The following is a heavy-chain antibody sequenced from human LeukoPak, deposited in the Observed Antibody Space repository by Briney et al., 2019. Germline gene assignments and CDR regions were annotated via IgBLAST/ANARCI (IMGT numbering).Heavy chain of an antibody. Sequence: GGSLRLSCAASGFTFNAYGMHWVRQAQGKGLEWVALIWYDGSNENYADSVKGRFTISRDNSRNTLYLQMNSLRGEDTAVYYCARGGLTIAEATTSWYLDYWGQGTLVTVSS. CDR3: ARGGLTIAEATTSWYLDY. D-gene: IGHD1-26*01. CDR2: IWYDGSNE. V-gene: IGHV3-33*01. CDR1: GFTFNAYG. J-gene: IGHJ4*02.